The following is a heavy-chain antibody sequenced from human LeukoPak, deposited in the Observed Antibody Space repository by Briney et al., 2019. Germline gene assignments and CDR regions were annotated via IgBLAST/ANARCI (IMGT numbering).Heavy chain of an antibody. Sequence: SETLSLTCAVYGGSFSGYYWSWIRQPPGKGLKWIGEINHSGSTYYNPSLKSRVTISVDTSKNQFSLKLSSVTAADTAVYYCARTYYYGSGSYYKWNWFDPWGQGTLVTVSS. J-gene: IGHJ5*02. CDR1: GGSFSGYY. D-gene: IGHD3-10*01. CDR3: ARTYYYGSGSYYKWNWFDP. CDR2: INHSGST. V-gene: IGHV4-34*01.